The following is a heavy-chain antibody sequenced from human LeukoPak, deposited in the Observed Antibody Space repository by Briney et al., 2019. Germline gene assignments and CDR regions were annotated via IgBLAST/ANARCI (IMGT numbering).Heavy chain of an antibody. J-gene: IGHJ4*02. D-gene: IGHD6-6*01. CDR3: ARIAGSSSSSFLDY. CDR2: ISSNGGST. V-gene: IGHV3-64*01. Sequence: GGSLRLSCAASGFTFSSYAMHWVRQAPGKGLEYVSAISSNGGSTYYANSVKGRFTISRDNSKDTLYLQMGSLRAEDMAVYYCARIAGSSSSSFLDYWGQGTLVTVSS. CDR1: GFTFSSYA.